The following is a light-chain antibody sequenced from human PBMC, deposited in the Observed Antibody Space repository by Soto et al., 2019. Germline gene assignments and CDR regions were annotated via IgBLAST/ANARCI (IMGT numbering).Light chain of an antibody. CDR1: ESVSSN. J-gene: IGKJ1*01. CDR2: GAS. V-gene: IGKV3-15*01. CDR3: QQYDGSPRT. Sequence: EVVMTQSPATLSVSPGERATLSCRASESVSSNLAWYQQRPGQAPRLVIYGASTRATGIPDRFTGSGSGTDLTITISRLEPEDFAVYYCQQYDGSPRTFGQGTKVDIK.